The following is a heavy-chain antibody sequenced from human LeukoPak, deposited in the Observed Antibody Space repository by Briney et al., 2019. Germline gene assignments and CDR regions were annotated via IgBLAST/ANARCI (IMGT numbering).Heavy chain of an antibody. D-gene: IGHD6-19*01. V-gene: IGHV1-69*13. CDR1: GGTFISYA. Sequence: ASVKVSCMASGGTFISYAISWVRQAPGQGLEWMGGIIPIFGTANYAQKFQGRVTITADESTSTAYMELSSLRSEDTAVYYCARVSSGWPMYYFDYWGQGTLVAVSS. CDR2: IIPIFGTA. CDR3: ARVSSGWPMYYFDY. J-gene: IGHJ4*02.